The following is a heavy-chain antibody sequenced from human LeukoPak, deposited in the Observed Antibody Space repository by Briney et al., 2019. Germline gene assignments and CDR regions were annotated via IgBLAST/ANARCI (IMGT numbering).Heavy chain of an antibody. Sequence: GSLRLSCAASGFSFSSYWMSWVRQAPGKGLEWVANIKQDGSQKYYVDSVKGRFTISRDNAKNSLYLQMNSLRVEDTAVYYCVRGLGTGSYWGQGTLVTVSP. V-gene: IGHV3-7*03. CDR2: IKQDGSQK. J-gene: IGHJ4*02. CDR3: VRGLGTGSY. CDR1: GFSFSSYW. D-gene: IGHD3/OR15-3a*01.